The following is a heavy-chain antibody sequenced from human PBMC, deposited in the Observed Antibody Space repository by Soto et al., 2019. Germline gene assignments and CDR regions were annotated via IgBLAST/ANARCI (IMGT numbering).Heavy chain of an antibody. CDR1: GGSIGSFY. V-gene: IGHV4-59*08. CDR2: IYYTGAT. D-gene: IGHD5-12*01. J-gene: IGHJ4*02. Sequence: SETLSLTSTVSGGSIGSFYWSWIRQSPGQGLEWIGYIYYTGATSYNPSLQSRVNIALDTSKNQVSLNLTSVTAIDTAVYYCARDDVYTGYEWGQGILVTVSS. CDR3: ARDDVYTGYE.